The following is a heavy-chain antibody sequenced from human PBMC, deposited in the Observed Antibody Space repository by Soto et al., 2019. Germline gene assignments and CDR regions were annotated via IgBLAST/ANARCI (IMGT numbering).Heavy chain of an antibody. J-gene: IGHJ4*02. V-gene: IGHV1-46*01. CDR3: ARDGAYYDYCSGGSCYSTAPDY. CDR1: GYTFTSYY. Sequence: VASVKVSCKASGYTFTSYYMHWVRQAPGQGLEWMGIINPSGGSTSYAQKFQGRVTMTRDTSTSTVYMELSSLRSEDTAVYYCARDGAYYDYCSGGSCYSTAPDYWGQGTLVTVSS. CDR2: INPSGGST. D-gene: IGHD2-15*01.